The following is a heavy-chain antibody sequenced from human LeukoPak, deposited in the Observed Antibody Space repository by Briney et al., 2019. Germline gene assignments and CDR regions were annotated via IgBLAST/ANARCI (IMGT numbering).Heavy chain of an antibody. V-gene: IGHV4-59*08. D-gene: IGHD3-10*01. J-gene: IGHJ4*02. CDR1: GGSTSSYY. CDR3: ARQKGGGSGYFDY. Sequence: SETLSLTCSVSGGSTSSYYWSWIRQPPGKQLEWIGYIYYSGSTNYNPSLKSRVTISIDTSKNQFSLNLTSVTAADTAVYYCARQKGGGSGYFDYWGQGSLVAVSS. CDR2: IYYSGST.